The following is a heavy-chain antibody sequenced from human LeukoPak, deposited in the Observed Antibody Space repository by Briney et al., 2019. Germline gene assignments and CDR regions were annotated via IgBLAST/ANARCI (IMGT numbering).Heavy chain of an antibody. CDR2: ISSDGNTK. J-gene: IGHJ4*02. D-gene: IGHD5-12*01. CDR3: AKDIRGYDVFVY. Sequence: GGSLRLSCAASGFTFSSYVFDWVRQAPGKGLEWVAVISSDGNTKYYADSVKGRFTISRDNSENTVYLQMNSLRAEDTAVYYCAKDIRGYDVFVYWGQGTLVTVSS. CDR1: GFTFSSYV. V-gene: IGHV3-30*07.